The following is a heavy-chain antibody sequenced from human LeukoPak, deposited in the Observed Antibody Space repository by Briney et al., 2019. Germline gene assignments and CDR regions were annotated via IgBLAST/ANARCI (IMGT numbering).Heavy chain of an antibody. J-gene: IGHJ4*02. CDR1: GFTFSSYA. V-gene: IGHV3-23*01. D-gene: IGHD4-11*01. CDR3: ARSKGDYSNYLPPRNFDY. CDR2: ISGSGGST. Sequence: GRSLRLSCAASGFTFSSYAMSWVRQAPGKGLEWVSAISGSGGSTYYADSVKGRFTISRDNSKNTLYLQMNSLRAEDTAVYYCARSKGDYSNYLPPRNFDYWGQGTLVTVSS.